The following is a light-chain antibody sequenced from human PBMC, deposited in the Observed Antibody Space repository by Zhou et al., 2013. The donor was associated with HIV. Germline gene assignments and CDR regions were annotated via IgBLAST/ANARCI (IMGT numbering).Light chain of an antibody. J-gene: IGKJ5*01. V-gene: IGKV2-30*02. Sequence: DVVMTQSPLSLPVTLGQPASISCRSSQSLAHSDGNTYLNWFHQRPGQSPRRLIYYVSNRDSGVPDRISGSGSGTDFTLTISSVEAEDVGVYYCMQGTHWPPVSFGQGTRLEI. CDR1: QSLAHSDGNTY. CDR2: YVS. CDR3: MQGTHWPPVS.